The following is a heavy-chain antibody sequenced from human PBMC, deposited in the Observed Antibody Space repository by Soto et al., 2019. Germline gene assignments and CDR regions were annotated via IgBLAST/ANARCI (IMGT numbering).Heavy chain of an antibody. CDR3: ARETADLEWLVWFDP. Sequence: SETLSLTCTVSGYSISSGYYWGWIRQPPGKGLEWIGSIYHSGSTYYNPSLKSRVTISVDTSKNQFSLKLSSVTAADTAVYYCARETADLEWLVWFDPWGQGTLVTVSS. V-gene: IGHV4-38-2*02. CDR2: IYHSGST. J-gene: IGHJ5*02. D-gene: IGHD3-3*01. CDR1: GYSISSGYY.